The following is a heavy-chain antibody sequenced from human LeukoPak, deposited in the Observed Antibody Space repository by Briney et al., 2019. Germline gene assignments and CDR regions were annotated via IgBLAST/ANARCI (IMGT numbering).Heavy chain of an antibody. CDR1: GFTISSNP. CDR3: SFSSVWTGFFQY. D-gene: IGHD3-22*01. J-gene: IGHJ1*01. V-gene: IGHV3-53*01. Sequence: PGGSLRLSCAASGFTISSNPMSWVRQAPGEGLEWVSAIHSDGSTYFAGSVKGGFTIPRDNPKDTLYLQMNSLRVEDTAVYFCSFSSVWTGFFQYWGQGTLVTVSS. CDR2: IHSDGST.